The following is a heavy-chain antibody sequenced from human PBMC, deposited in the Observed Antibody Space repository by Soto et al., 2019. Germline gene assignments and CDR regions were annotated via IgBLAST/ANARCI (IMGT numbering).Heavy chain of an antibody. CDR2: INHSGST. V-gene: IGHV4-34*01. Sequence: NPSETLSLTCAVYGGSFSGYYWSWIRQPPGKGLEWIGEINHSGSTNYNPSLKSRVTISVDTSKNQFSLKLSSVTAAVAGIVGPWYFDYWGQGTLVTVSS. CDR1: GGSFSGYY. J-gene: IGHJ4*02. D-gene: IGHD6-19*01. CDR3: WYFDY.